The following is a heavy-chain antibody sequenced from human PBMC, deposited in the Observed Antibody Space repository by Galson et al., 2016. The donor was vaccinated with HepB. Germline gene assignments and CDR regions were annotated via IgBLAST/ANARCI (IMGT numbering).Heavy chain of an antibody. V-gene: IGHV3-23*01. CDR3: AKVPHHSTGWPREIDY. CDR2: LTGSGGGT. J-gene: IGHJ4*02. CDR1: GFTFSSYA. Sequence: SLRLSCAASGFTFSSYAMNWVRQAPGKGLEWVATLTGSGGGTYYADSVKGRFTISRDNSKSTLYWEMISLRAGDTAVYYCAKVPHHSTGWPREIDYWGQGTLVIVSS. D-gene: IGHD6-25*01.